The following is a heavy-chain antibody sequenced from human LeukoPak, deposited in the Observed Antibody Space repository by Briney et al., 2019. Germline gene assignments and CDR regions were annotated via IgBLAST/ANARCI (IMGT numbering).Heavy chain of an antibody. CDR1: GFTFSSYW. Sequence: GGSLRLSCAASGFTFSSYWMHWVRQAPGKGLLWVSRISPDGSSANHADSVKGRFTISRDNAKNTPYLQMNSLRAEDTAVYYCARVNVCPRCHFDHWGQGTLVTVSS. CDR3: ARVNVCPRCHFDH. V-gene: IGHV3-74*01. D-gene: IGHD3-16*01. CDR2: ISPDGSSA. J-gene: IGHJ4*02.